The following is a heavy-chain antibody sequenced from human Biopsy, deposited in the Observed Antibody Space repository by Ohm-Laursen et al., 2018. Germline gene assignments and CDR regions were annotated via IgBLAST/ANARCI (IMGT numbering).Heavy chain of an antibody. D-gene: IGHD2-21*02. CDR1: GGSISSYY. CDR2: IYYSGTT. V-gene: IGHV4-59*01. Sequence: SETLSLTCPVSGGSISSYYWNWIRQPPGKGLEWIGYIYYSGTTDYSPSLKSRVTISIDKSKNQFFLKLSSVTAEDTAVYYCARGDAVTVIRGLYYWGQGALVTVSS. J-gene: IGHJ4*02. CDR3: ARGDAVTVIRGLYY.